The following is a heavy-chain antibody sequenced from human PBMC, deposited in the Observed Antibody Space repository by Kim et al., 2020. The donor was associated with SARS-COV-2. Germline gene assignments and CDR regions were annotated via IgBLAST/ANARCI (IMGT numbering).Heavy chain of an antibody. V-gene: IGHV3-21*01. CDR3: AREPPYYYGSGTP. J-gene: IGHJ5*02. D-gene: IGHD3-10*01. CDR1: GFTFSSYS. Sequence: GGSLRLSCAASGFTFSSYSMNWVRQAPGKGLEWVSSISSSSSYIYYADSVKGRFTISRDNAKNSLYLQMNSLRAEDTAVYYCAREPPYYYGSGTPWGQGTLVTVSS. CDR2: ISSSSSYI.